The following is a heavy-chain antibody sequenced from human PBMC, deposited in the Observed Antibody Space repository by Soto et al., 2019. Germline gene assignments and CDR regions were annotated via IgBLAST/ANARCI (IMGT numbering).Heavy chain of an antibody. CDR3: GRDCGDQAPFDC. V-gene: IGHV3-30-3*01. CDR1: GFTFSSYA. CDR2: ISYDGSNK. Sequence: QVQLVESGGGVVQPGRSLRLSCAASGFTFSSYAMHWVRQAPGKGLEWVAVISYDGSNKYYADSVKGRFTISRDNSKDALYLHMNSLRAEDTDVYDCGRDCGDQAPFDCLGPGTLGTVSS. D-gene: IGHD4-17*01. J-gene: IGHJ4*02.